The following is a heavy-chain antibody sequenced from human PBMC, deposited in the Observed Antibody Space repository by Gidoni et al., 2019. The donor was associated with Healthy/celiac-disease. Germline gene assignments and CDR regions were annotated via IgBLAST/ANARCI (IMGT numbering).Heavy chain of an antibody. V-gene: IGHV3-15*01. CDR2: IKSKTDGGTT. D-gene: IGHD4-17*01. Sequence: EVQLVESGGGLVKPGGSLRLSCAASGFTFSNAWMSWVRQAPGKGLEWVGRIKSKTDGGTTDYAAPVKGRFTISRDDSKNTLYLQMNSLKTEDTAVYYCTTETTVTTNYYYYGMDVWGQGTTVTVSS. CDR1: GFTFSNAW. CDR3: TTETTVTTNYYYYGMDV. J-gene: IGHJ6*02.